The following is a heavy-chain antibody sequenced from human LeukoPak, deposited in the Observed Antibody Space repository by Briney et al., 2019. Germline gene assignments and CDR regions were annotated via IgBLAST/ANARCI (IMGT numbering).Heavy chain of an antibody. Sequence: ASVKVSCKASGYTFTGYYMHWVRHAPGQGLEWMGGINPNSGGTNYAQQFQGRVTMTRDTSISTAYMELSRLRSDDTAVYYCARADCSGGSCSPDYWGQGTLVTVSS. V-gene: IGHV1-2*02. CDR1: GYTFTGYY. D-gene: IGHD2-15*01. CDR2: INPNSGGT. CDR3: ARADCSGGSCSPDY. J-gene: IGHJ4*02.